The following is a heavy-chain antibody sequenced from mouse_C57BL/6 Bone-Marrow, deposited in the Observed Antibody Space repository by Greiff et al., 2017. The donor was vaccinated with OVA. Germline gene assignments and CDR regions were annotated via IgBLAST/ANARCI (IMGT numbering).Heavy chain of an antibody. CDR2: IFPGSGST. D-gene: IGHD2-5*01. V-gene: IGHV1-75*01. Sequence: QVQLQQSGPELVKPGASVKISCKASGYTFTDYYINWVKQRPGQGLEWIGWIFPGSGSTYYNEKFKGKATLTVDKSSSTAYMLLSSLTSEDSAVYFCALTGYSNYDRFAYWGQGTLVTVSA. CDR1: GYTFTDYY. J-gene: IGHJ3*01. CDR3: ALTGYSNYDRFAY.